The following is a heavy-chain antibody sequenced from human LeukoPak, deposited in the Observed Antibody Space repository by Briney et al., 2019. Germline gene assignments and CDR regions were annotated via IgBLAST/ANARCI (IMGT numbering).Heavy chain of an antibody. V-gene: IGHV3-11*01. CDR2: ISSSGSTI. D-gene: IGHD3-22*01. CDR3: ARTYYYDSSGYYYH. J-gene: IGHJ4*02. Sequence: GGSLRLSCAASGFTFSDYYMSWIRQAPGKGLEWVSYISSSGSTIYYADSVKGRFTISRDNTKNSLYLQMNSLRAEDTAVYYRARTYYYDSSGYYYHWGQGTLVTVSS. CDR1: GFTFSDYY.